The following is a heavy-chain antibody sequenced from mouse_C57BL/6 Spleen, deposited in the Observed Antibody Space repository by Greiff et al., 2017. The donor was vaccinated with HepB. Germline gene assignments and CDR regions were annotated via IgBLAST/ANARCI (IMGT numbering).Heavy chain of an antibody. CDR1: GYTFTSYW. V-gene: IGHV1-5*01. D-gene: IGHD2-1*01. CDR2: IYPGNSDT. CDR3: TRAYGNSWYFDV. J-gene: IGHJ1*03. Sequence: VQLQQSGPVLARPGASVKMSCKTSGYTFTSYWMHWVKQRPGQGLEWIGAIYPGNSDTSYNQKFKGKAKLTAVTSASTAYMELSSLTNEDSAVYYCTRAYGNSWYFDVWGTGTTVTVSS.